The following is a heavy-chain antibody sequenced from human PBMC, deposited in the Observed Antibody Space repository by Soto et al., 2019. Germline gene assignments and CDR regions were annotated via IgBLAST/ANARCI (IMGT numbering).Heavy chain of an antibody. J-gene: IGHJ4*02. CDR1: GFSLSTSGVG. D-gene: IGHD3-9*01. CDR2: IYWDDSK. V-gene: IGHV2-5*02. CDR3: AHKGPEDWPLDY. Sequence: QITSKESGPTLVRPTQTLTLTCAFSGFSLSTSGVGVGWIRQPPGKALEWLAVIYWDDSKHYSPSLRSRLTITKDTSKTQVVLTMTNMDPMDPGTYYCAHKGPEDWPLDYWGQGTLVTVSS.